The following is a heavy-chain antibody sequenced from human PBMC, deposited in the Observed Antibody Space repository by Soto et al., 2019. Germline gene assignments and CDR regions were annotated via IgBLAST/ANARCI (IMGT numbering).Heavy chain of an antibody. CDR3: ARETLSFGSALDV. J-gene: IGHJ6*02. V-gene: IGHV3-43*01. CDR2: ITWNGGNT. Sequence: WGSLRLSCAASGFRFDDYNMHWVRQAPGKGLEWVSLITWNGGNTYYADSVKGRFTISRDGTTQSVFLQMTSLKREDTGLYYCARETLSFGSALDVWGQGTTVTVSS. D-gene: IGHD3-3*01. CDR1: GFRFDDYN.